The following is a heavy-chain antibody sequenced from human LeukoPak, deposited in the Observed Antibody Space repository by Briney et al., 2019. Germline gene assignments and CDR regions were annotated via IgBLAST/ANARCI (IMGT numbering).Heavy chain of an antibody. CDR2: IYYSGST. CDR3: ARRQTFYDILTGYYPSNAFDI. Sequence: PSETLSLTCTVSGGSISSSSYYWAWIRQPPEKGLEWIGSIYYSGSTYYNPSLKSRVTIFVDTSKNQFSLKLSSVTAADTVVYYCARRQTFYDILTGYYPSNAFDIWGQGTMVTVSS. V-gene: IGHV4-39*01. CDR1: GGSISSSSYY. J-gene: IGHJ3*02. D-gene: IGHD3-9*01.